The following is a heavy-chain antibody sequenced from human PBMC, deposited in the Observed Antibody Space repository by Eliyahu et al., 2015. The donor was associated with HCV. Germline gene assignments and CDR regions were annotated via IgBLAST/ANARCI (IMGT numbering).Heavy chain of an antibody. J-gene: IGHJ2*01. V-gene: IGHV3-21*01. CDR2: ISSSSSYI. Sequence: EVQLVESGGGLVKPGGSLRLSCAASGFTFSSYSMNWVPPGSGEGREXGSSISSSSSYIYYXDXVKGRFTISRDNAKNSLYLQMNSLRAEDTAVYYCARAKKSGSGWYFDLWGRGTLVTVSS. D-gene: IGHD3-10*01. CDR1: GFTFSSYS. CDR3: ARAKKSGSGWYFDL.